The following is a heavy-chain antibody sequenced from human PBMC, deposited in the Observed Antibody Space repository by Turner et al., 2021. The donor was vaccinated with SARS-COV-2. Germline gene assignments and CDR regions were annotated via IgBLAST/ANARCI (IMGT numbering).Heavy chain of an antibody. CDR1: GFTFSTYS. CDR2: IDSSSSTI. CDR3: ASPFDY. J-gene: IGHJ4*02. V-gene: IGHV3-48*01. Sequence: EVHLVESGGGLVQPGGSLRLSCVASGFTFSTYSMNWVRQAPGKVLDWFLYIDSSSSTIYYAASVKGRFTISRDNAKNSLYLQMNSLRADDTAVYYCASPFDYWGQGTLVTVSS.